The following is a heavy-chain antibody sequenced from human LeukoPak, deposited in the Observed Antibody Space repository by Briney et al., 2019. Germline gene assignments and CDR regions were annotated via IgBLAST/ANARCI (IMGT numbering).Heavy chain of an antibody. V-gene: IGHV1-69*05. D-gene: IGHD2-2*02. CDR3: ALWGPVVPAAIPEYNWFDP. J-gene: IGHJ5*02. CDR1: GGTFSSYA. Sequence: SVKVSCTASGGTFSSYAISWVRQAPGQGLEWMGGIIPIFGTAHYAQKFQGRVTITTDESTSTAYMELSSLRSEDTAVYYCALWGPVVPAAIPEYNWFDPRGQGTLVTVSS. CDR2: IIPIFGTA.